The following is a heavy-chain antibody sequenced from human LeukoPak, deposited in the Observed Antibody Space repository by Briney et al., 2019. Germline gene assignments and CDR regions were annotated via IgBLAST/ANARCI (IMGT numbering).Heavy chain of an antibody. D-gene: IGHD2-2*01. Sequence: SQTLSLTCAISGDSVSSSAWNWIRQSPSRGLEWLGRTYYRSKWYNDYAASVKSRMTINPDISKNQFSLQLNSVTPDDTAIYYCARGGRGYCTSSTCYFDYWGQGTLVTVSS. CDR2: TYYRSKWYN. CDR1: GDSVSSSA. V-gene: IGHV6-1*01. CDR3: ARGGRGYCTSSTCYFDY. J-gene: IGHJ4*02.